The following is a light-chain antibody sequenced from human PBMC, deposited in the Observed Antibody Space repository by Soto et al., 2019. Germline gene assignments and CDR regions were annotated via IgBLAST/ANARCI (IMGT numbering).Light chain of an antibody. CDR2: GAS. J-gene: IGKJ1*01. CDR3: QQYGSSPRT. CDR1: QSVSSSY. Sequence: DIVLTQSPGTLSLSPGERATLSCRASQSVSSSYLAWYQQKPGQAPRLLIYGASSRATGIPDRFSGSGSGTDFTLTISRLEPEDLAVDYCQQYGSSPRTCGQGTKVDIK. V-gene: IGKV3-20*01.